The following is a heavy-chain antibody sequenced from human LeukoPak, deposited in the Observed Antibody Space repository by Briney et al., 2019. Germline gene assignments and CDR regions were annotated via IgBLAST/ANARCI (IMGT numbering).Heavy chain of an antibody. CDR1: GGSISGYY. Sequence: SETLSLTCTVSGGSISGYYWSWIRQPPGKGLEWIGYIYDSGSTNYNPSLKSRVTISVDTSKNQISLKLTSVTAADTAVYYCAKSGSYLLYFQHWGQGTLVTVSS. J-gene: IGHJ1*01. D-gene: IGHD1-26*01. V-gene: IGHV4-59*01. CDR3: AKSGSYLLYFQH. CDR2: IYDSGST.